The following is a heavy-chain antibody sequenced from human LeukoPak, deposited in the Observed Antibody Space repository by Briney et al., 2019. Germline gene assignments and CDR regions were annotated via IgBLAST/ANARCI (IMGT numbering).Heavy chain of an antibody. V-gene: IGHV4-61*02. D-gene: IGHD3-10*01. CDR3: ARESSITMVRGVMGWFDP. CDR2: IYTTGST. J-gene: IGHJ5*02. CDR1: GGSISSGSYY. Sequence: SQTLSLTCTVSGGSISSGSYYWSWIRQPAGKGLAWIGRIYTTGSTNYNPSLKSRVTISVDTSKNQFSLKLSSVNAADTAVYYCARESSITMVRGVMGWFDPWGQGTLVTVSS.